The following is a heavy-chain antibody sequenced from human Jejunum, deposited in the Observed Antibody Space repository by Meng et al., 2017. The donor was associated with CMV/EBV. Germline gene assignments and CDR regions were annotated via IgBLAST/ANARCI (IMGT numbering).Heavy chain of an antibody. V-gene: IGHV1-46*01. CDR3: AREYPSTFYFDY. Sequence: SCKAAGYTITTYHVHGVRQAPGQGLEYMGIIFSDGNTKHTQKFQGRLTLTRDTTTATVYMELSGLTSDDTAVYFCAREYPSTFYFDYWGQGTLVTVSS. CDR1: GYTITTYH. D-gene: IGHD1-1*01. J-gene: IGHJ4*02. CDR2: IFSDGNT.